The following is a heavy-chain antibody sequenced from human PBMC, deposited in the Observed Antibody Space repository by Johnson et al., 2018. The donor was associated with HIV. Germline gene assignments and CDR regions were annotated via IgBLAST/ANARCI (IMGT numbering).Heavy chain of an antibody. J-gene: IGHJ3*02. D-gene: IGHD4-23*01. CDR2: ISWDSGTI. Sequence: VQLVESGGGVVQPGGSLRLSCAASGFIFSNAWMTWVRQAPGKGLEWVSSISWDSGTIGYADSVKGRFTISRDNAKISLYLQMDSLRAEDTAVYYCAKDMSRVVTPWAVSFDIWGQGTMVTVSS. V-gene: IGHV3-9*01. CDR3: AKDMSRVVTPWAVSFDI. CDR1: GFIFSNAW.